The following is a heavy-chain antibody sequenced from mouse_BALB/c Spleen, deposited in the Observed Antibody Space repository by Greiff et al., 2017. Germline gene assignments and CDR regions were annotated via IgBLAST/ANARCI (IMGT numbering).Heavy chain of an antibody. Sequence: DVKLVESGGGLVQPGGSLKLSCAASGFTFSSYGMSWVRQTPDKRLELVATINSNGGSTYYPDSVKGRFTISRDNAKNTLYLQMSSLKSEDTAMYYCARAGVRRYWYFDVWGAGTTVTVSS. CDR3: ARAGVRRYWYFDV. V-gene: IGHV5-6-3*01. CDR1: GFTFSSYG. CDR2: INSNGGST. D-gene: IGHD2-14*01. J-gene: IGHJ1*01.